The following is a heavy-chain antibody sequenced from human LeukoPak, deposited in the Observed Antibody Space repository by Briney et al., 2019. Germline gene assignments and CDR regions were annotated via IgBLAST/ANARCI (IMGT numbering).Heavy chain of an antibody. CDR3: AKDACTSTSCYYFDY. CDR2: ISYDGSNK. D-gene: IGHD2-2*01. CDR1: GFIFSSYG. Sequence: PGRSLRLSCAASGFIFSSYGIHWVRQAPGKGLEWVAVISYDGSNKYYAGSVKGRFTISRDNSKNTLYLQMNSLRAEDTAVYYCAKDACTSTSCYYFDYWGQGTLVTVSS. V-gene: IGHV3-30*18. J-gene: IGHJ4*02.